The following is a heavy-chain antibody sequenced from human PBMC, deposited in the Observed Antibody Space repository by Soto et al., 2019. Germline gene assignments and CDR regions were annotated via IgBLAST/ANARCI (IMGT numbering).Heavy chain of an antibody. J-gene: IGHJ4*02. Sequence: HLQLQESGPGLLKPSETLSLTCSVSGDSISISTYLWGWIRQPPGKGLEWIGSIHYSRGTYYTPSLKSRFTISEDTSKNQFSLNLSSVTAADTAVYYCARHSDGCGGGSCQVAFDFWGRGTLVTVSP. CDR3: ARHSDGCGGGSCQVAFDF. V-gene: IGHV4-39*01. CDR2: IHYSRGT. D-gene: IGHD2-21*01. CDR1: GDSISISTYL.